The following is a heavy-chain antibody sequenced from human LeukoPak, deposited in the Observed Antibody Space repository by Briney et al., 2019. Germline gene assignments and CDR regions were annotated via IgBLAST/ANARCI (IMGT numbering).Heavy chain of an antibody. CDR1: GFTVSSYG. Sequence: GRSLRLSCAASGFTVSSYGMHWVRQAPGKGLEWVAVIWYDGSNKYYADSVKGRFTISRDNSKNTLYLQMNSLRAEDTAVYYCARGDYYDSSGYPTSLDYWGQGTLVTVSS. V-gene: IGHV3-33*01. CDR3: ARGDYYDSSGYPTSLDY. D-gene: IGHD3-22*01. J-gene: IGHJ4*02. CDR2: IWYDGSNK.